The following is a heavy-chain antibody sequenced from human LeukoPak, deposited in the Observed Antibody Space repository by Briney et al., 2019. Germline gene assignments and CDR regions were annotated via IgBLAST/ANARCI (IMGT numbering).Heavy chain of an antibody. CDR1: GFTFSSYS. J-gene: IGHJ3*02. CDR2: ISSSSYI. CDR3: AREWDAFDI. Sequence: EGSLRLSCAASGFTFSSYSMNWVRQAPGKGLEWVSSISSSSYIYYAGSVKGRFTISRDNAKNSLYLQMNSLRAEDTAVYYCAREWDAFDIWGQGTMVTVSS. V-gene: IGHV3-21*01.